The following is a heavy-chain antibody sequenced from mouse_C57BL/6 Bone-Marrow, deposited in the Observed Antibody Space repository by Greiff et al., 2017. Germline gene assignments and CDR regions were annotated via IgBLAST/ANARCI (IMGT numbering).Heavy chain of an antibody. CDR1: GYTFTGYW. V-gene: IGHV1-9*01. CDR2: IVPGSGST. CDR3: ARFGDGYFFYFDY. J-gene: IGHJ2*01. D-gene: IGHD2-3*01. Sequence: VKLQESGAELVKPGASVKLSCKATGYTFTGYWIEWVKQRPGHGLEWIGGIVPGSGSTNSTEKFKGKATVTADTSSNPAYMQLSSLTTEDSAIYYCARFGDGYFFYFDYWGQGTTLTVSS.